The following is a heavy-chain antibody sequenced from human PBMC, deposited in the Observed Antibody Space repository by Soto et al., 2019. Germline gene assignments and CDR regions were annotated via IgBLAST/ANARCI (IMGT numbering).Heavy chain of an antibody. D-gene: IGHD1-26*01. J-gene: IGHJ5*02. Sequence: SETLSLTCAVDGGSISGYYWSWIRQPPGKGLEWIGEVAHSGRTNYNPSLKSQVPISVDTSKNQFSLNLSSVTAADPALYYGGWEQMWVRGWFDHWGQGTLVTVSS. CDR2: VAHSGRT. V-gene: IGHV4-34*01. CDR3: GWEQMWVRGWFDH. CDR1: GGSISGYY.